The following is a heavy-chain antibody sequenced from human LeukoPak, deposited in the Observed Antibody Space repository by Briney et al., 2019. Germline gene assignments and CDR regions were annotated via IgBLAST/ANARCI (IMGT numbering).Heavy chain of an antibody. CDR1: GFTFRDYN. J-gene: IGHJ4*02. Sequence: GGSLRLSCAASGFTFRDYNMNWVRQAPGMGLEWVATINSGGSSTYYADSVTGRFTISRDNSNNTLYLLLNSLRGDDTAVYFCAKRRLPTVGFSFDSWGQGTPVTVSS. CDR2: INSGGSST. CDR3: AKRRLPTVGFSFDS. V-gene: IGHV3-23*01. D-gene: IGHD4-23*01.